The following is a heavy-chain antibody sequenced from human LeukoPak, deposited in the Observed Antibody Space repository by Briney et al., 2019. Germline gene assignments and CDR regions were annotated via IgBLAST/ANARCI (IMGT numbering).Heavy chain of an antibody. CDR2: ISGSGGST. Sequence: GGSLRLSCAASGFTFTNYGMSWVRQAPGKGLEWVSAISGSGGSTYYADSVKGRFTISRDNSKNTLYLQMNSLRAEDTAVYYCAKGRLQLYYYYYMDVWGKGTTVTIS. CDR3: AKGRLQLYYYYYMDV. J-gene: IGHJ6*03. V-gene: IGHV3-23*01. CDR1: GFTFTNYG. D-gene: IGHD1-1*01.